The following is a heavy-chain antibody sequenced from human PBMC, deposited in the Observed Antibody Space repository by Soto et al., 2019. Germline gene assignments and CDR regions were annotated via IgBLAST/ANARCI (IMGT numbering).Heavy chain of an antibody. J-gene: IGHJ4*02. CDR2: IYYSGTT. V-gene: IGHV4-39*07. D-gene: IGHD4-17*01. Sequence: PSETLSLTCTVSGGSISSSSYYWGWIRQPPGKGLEWIGSIYYSGTTHYSASLRSRVSISVDTSKNQFSLDLSSVTAADTAVYYCATMGTPVTGLYYFDYWGQGTLVTVSS. CDR3: ATMGTPVTGLYYFDY. CDR1: GGSISSSSYY.